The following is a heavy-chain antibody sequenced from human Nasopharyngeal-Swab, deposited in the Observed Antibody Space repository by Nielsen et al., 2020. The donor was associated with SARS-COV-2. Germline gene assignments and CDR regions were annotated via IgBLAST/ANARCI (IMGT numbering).Heavy chain of an antibody. Sequence: GESLKISCKGSGFNFPNYWIGWVRQVPGKGLEWMGIIYPDDSETRYSPAFQGQVTISADKSINTAYLQWSSLKASDTAIYYCASLSGWVGTFLGYFHPWGQGSLVIVSS. J-gene: IGHJ1*01. D-gene: IGHD6-19*01. V-gene: IGHV5-51*01. CDR3: ASLSGWVGTFLGYFHP. CDR1: GFNFPNYW. CDR2: IYPDDSET.